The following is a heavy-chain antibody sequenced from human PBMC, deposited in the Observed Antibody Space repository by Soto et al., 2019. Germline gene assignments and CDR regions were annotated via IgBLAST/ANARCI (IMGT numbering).Heavy chain of an antibody. Sequence: EVHLLESGGGLVQPGGSLRLSCAASGFTFSNYAMTWVRQAPGKGLEWVSAISGSGGSTYYADSVKGRFTISRDNSKNTVYLQMNSLRAEDTAIYYCAKNNGFWSGPYYYYAMDVWGQGTTVTVSS. J-gene: IGHJ6*02. CDR2: ISGSGGST. CDR1: GFTFSNYA. V-gene: IGHV3-23*01. D-gene: IGHD3-3*01. CDR3: AKNNGFWSGPYYYYAMDV.